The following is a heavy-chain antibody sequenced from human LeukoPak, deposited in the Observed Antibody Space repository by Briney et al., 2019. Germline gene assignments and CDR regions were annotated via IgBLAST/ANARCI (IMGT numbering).Heavy chain of an antibody. D-gene: IGHD6-13*01. Sequence: ASVKVSCKASGYTFTSYGITCVRQAPGQGPEWMGWISAYSGDTAYAQKLQGRVTMTTDTSTSTVCLELRSLRSDDTAVYYCARGGRTAGDAFDIWGQGTMVTVSS. CDR3: ARGGRTAGDAFDI. V-gene: IGHV1-18*01. J-gene: IGHJ3*02. CDR2: ISAYSGDT. CDR1: GYTFTSYG.